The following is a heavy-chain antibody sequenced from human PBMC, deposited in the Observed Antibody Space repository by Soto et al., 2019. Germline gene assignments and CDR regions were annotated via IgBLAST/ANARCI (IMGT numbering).Heavy chain of an antibody. J-gene: IGHJ6*02. D-gene: IGHD4-17*01. V-gene: IGHV3-64D*06. CDR3: ARVEMTNYYGMDV. CDR2: ISSNGGST. CDR1: GFTFSSYA. Sequence: GGSLRLSCSASGFTFSSYAMHWVRQAPGKGLEYVSAISSNGGSTYYADSVKTRLTISKDTSKNQVVLTMTNMDPVDTATYYCARVEMTNYYGMDVWGQGTTVTVSS.